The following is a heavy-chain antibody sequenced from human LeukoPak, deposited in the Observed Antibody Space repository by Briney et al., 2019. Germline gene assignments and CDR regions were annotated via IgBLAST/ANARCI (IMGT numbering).Heavy chain of an antibody. CDR2: ISYDGSNK. CDR3: TREGAAYGSGSYYFDY. CDR1: GFTFSSYA. Sequence: GGSLRLSCAASGFTFSSYAMHWVRQAPGKGLEWVAVISYDGSNKHYADSVRGRFTISRDNSKNTLYLEMNSLKTEDTAVYYCTREGAAYGSGSYYFDYWGQGTLVTVSS. V-gene: IGHV3-30-3*01. J-gene: IGHJ4*02. D-gene: IGHD3-10*01.